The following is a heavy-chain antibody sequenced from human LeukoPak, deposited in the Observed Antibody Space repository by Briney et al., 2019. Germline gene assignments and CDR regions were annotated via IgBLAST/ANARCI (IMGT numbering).Heavy chain of an antibody. D-gene: IGHD6-13*01. V-gene: IGHV1-46*01. CDR2: INPNGGST. CDR1: GYTFTSHW. Sequence: ASAKVSCKASGYTFTSHWMHWVRQVPGQGLEWMGVINPNGGSTAYAQKFQGRVTLTRDTATTTDYMELSSLRSEGTAVYYCARDSSSSRSWWFDPWGQGTLVIVSS. CDR3: ARDSSSSRSWWFDP. J-gene: IGHJ5*02.